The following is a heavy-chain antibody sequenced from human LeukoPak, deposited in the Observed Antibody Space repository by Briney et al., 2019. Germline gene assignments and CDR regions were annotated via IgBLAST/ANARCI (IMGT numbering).Heavy chain of an antibody. CDR3: ARDLTRSTTGVYYNWFDP. CDR1: GFTFSDYY. V-gene: IGHV3-11*05. J-gene: IGHJ5*02. CDR2: ISSSGSYI. Sequence: GGSLRLSCAASGFTFSDYYMSWIRQAPGKGLEWVSYISSSGSYIDYADSVKGRFTISRDNAKNLLYLQMNSLRAEDTAVYYCARDLTRSTTGVYYNWFDPWGQGTLVTVSS. D-gene: IGHD1-1*01.